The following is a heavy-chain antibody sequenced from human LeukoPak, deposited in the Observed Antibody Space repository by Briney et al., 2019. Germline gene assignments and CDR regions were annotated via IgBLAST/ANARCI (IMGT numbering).Heavy chain of an antibody. V-gene: IGHV1-18*01. CDR1: GGTFSSYA. D-gene: IGHD2-2*01. CDR2: ISAYNGNT. J-gene: IGHJ6*03. CDR3: ARVPRYHPYYSYYMDV. Sequence: GASVKVSCKASGGTFSSYAISWVRQAPGQGLEWMGWISAYNGNTNYAQKLQGRVTMTTDTSTSTAYMELRSLRSDDTAVSYCARVPRYHPYYSYYMDVWGKGTTVTVSS.